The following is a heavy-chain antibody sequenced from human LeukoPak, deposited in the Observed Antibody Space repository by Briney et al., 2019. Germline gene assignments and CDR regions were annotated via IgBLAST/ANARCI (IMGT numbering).Heavy chain of an antibody. D-gene: IGHD3-22*01. CDR2: IKQDGSEK. J-gene: IGHJ3*02. Sequence: GGSLRLSCAASGLTFSSYWMSWVRQAPGKGLEGVANIKQDGSEKYYVDSVKGRFTISRDNAKNSLYLQMNSLRAEDTAVYYCARDQYYYDSSGYRLVGAFDIWGQGTMVTVSS. V-gene: IGHV3-7*01. CDR3: ARDQYYYDSSGYRLVGAFDI. CDR1: GLTFSSYW.